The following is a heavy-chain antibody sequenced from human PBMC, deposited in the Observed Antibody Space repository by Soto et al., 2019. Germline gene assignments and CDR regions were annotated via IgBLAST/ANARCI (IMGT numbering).Heavy chain of an antibody. Sequence: ASVKVSCKASGGTFSSYAISWVRQAPGQGLEWMGFIYPGDSDTRYSPSFQGQFTISADKSISTAYLQWSSLKASDTAMYYCARPSSGPDAFDIWGQGTMVTVSS. J-gene: IGHJ3*02. V-gene: IGHV5-51*01. D-gene: IGHD6-19*01. CDR2: IYPGDSDT. CDR1: GGTFSSYA. CDR3: ARPSSGPDAFDI.